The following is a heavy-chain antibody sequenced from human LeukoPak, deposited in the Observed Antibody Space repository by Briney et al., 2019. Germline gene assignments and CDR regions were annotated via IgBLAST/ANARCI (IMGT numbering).Heavy chain of an antibody. V-gene: IGHV3-23*01. Sequence: GGSLRLSCAASGFTFSSYWMHWVRQPPGKGLEWVSSIFPSGGEIHYADSVRGRFTISRDNSKSTLSLQMNSLRAEDTAIYYCATYRQVLLPFESWGQGTLVTVSS. D-gene: IGHD2-8*02. CDR1: GFTFSSYW. J-gene: IGHJ4*02. CDR2: IFPSGGEI. CDR3: ATYRQVLLPFES.